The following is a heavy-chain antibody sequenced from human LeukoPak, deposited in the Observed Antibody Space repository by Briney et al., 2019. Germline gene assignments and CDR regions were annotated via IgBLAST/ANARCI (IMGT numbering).Heavy chain of an antibody. CDR1: GFSHTTRPLG. D-gene: IGHD1-20*01. V-gene: IGHV2-5*02. CDR2: IYWDNDK. Sequence: QTLTLTCSLSGFSHTTRPLGVGWIRQPPAKALEWLAVIYWDNDKRYNPSLKTRLTVTTATSKNQVVLIMTNMDPVDTPTYYYAHRRSGYDWNHGDFDYWGLGTLVTVSS. CDR3: AHRRSGYDWNHGDFDY. J-gene: IGHJ4*02.